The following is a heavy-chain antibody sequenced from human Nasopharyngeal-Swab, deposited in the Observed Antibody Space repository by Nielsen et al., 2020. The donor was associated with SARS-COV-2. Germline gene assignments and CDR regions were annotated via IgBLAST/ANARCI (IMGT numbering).Heavy chain of an antibody. CDR3: ARLAVAGSYYYYYYGMDV. CDR2: IYYSGST. D-gene: IGHD6-19*01. Sequence: WIRQPPGKGLEWIGYIYYSGSTNYNPSLKSRVTISVDTSKNQFSLKLGSVTAADTAVYYCARLAVAGSYYYYYYGMDVWGQGTTVTVSS. V-gene: IGHV4-61*07. J-gene: IGHJ6*02.